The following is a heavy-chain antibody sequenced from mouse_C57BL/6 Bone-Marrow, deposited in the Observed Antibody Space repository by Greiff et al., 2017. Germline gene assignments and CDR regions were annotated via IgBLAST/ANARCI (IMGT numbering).Heavy chain of an antibody. V-gene: IGHV1-59*01. CDR1: GYTFTSYW. CDR3: ARRRYYYGSSLDV. CDR2: IDPSDSYT. J-gene: IGHJ1*03. D-gene: IGHD1-1*01. Sequence: VQLQQSGAELVRPGTSVKLSCKASGYTFTSYWMHWVKQRPGQGLEWIGVIDPSDSYTNYNQKFKGKATLTVDTSSSTAYMQLSSLTSEDSAVYYCARRRYYYGSSLDVWGTGTTVTVSS.